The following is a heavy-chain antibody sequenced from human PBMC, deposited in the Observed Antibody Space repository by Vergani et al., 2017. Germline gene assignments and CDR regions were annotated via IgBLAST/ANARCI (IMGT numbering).Heavy chain of an antibody. V-gene: IGHV3-30*03. J-gene: IGHJ1*01. Sequence: VHLVESGGGVVQPGRSLRLSCVVSGFTSSYYGMHWVRQAQGKGLEWVAVISYDGTQKYYADSVKGRFTISRDNSKSTLYLQMNSLRTEDTAVYYCATKSCGTPGCQIGYFREWGQGTLVTVSS. CDR1: GFTSSYYG. CDR3: ATKSCGTPGCQIGYFRE. CDR2: ISYDGTQK. D-gene: IGHD1-1*01.